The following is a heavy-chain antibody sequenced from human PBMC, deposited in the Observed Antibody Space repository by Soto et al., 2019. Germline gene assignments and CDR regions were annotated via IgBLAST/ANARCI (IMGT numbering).Heavy chain of an antibody. D-gene: IGHD2-2*01. Sequence: QVQLVQSGGEVKRPGASVKVSCKTSGYTFSNYGITWVRQAPGQPLEWLGWISLYSDGTNYAQKFHGRVPRPTDTSTTTAYVELRSLRSDDTAVYYCARVVPGAEAWFGPWGQVTLVTVSS. J-gene: IGHJ5*02. V-gene: IGHV1-18*01. CDR2: ISLYSDGT. CDR3: ARVVPGAEAWFGP. CDR1: GYTFSNYG.